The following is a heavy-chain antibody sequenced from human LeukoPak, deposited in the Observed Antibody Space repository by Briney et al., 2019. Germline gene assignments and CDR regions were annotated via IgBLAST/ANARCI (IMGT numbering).Heavy chain of an antibody. CDR3: TRGSIAYYSMDV. Sequence: PSETLSLTCTVAGGSISSYYWSWIRQPPGKGLEWIGNIYYSGSTNYNPSLKSRVTISVDTSKNQFSLKLSSVTAADTAVYYCTRGSIAYYSMDVWGKGTTVTISS. V-gene: IGHV4-59*01. CDR1: GGSISSYY. D-gene: IGHD3-22*01. J-gene: IGHJ6*03. CDR2: IYYSGST.